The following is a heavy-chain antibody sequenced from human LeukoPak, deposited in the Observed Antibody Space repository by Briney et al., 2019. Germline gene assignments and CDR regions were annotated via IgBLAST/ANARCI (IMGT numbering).Heavy chain of an antibody. CDR1: GGSISSGGYY. V-gene: IGHV4-30-2*01. CDR3: ARGDCSSTSCYTPDY. CDR2: IYHSGST. D-gene: IGHD2-2*02. J-gene: IGHJ4*02. Sequence: SQTLSLTCTVSGGSISSGGYYWSWIRQPPGKGLEWIGYIYHSGSTYYNPSLKSRVTISVDRSKNQFSLKLSSVTAADTAVYYCARGDCSSTSCYTPDYWGQGTLVTVSS.